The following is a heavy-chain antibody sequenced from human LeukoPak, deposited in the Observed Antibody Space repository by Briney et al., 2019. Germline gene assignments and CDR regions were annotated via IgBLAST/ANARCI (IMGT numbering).Heavy chain of an antibody. J-gene: IGHJ5*02. CDR2: IYHSGST. Sequence: PSETLSLTCTVSGYSISSGYYWGWIRQPPGKGLEWIGSIYHSGSTYYNPSLKSRVTISVDTSKNQFSLKLSSVTAADTAVYYCATRLESMVVTPVGIPWGQGTLVTVSS. CDR3: ATRLESMVVTPVGIP. CDR1: GYSISSGYY. V-gene: IGHV4-38-2*02. D-gene: IGHD4-23*01.